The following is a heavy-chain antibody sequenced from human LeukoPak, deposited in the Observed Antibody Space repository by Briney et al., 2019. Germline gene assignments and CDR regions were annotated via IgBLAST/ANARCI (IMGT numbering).Heavy chain of an antibody. CDR3: AKDPLVRGATYDY. J-gene: IGHJ4*02. Sequence: GGSLRLSCAASGSTFNTHAMSWVRQAPGKGLEWVSAISGSGGKTYYADSVKGRFTISRDNSKNTLYLQMNSLRAEDTAVYYCAKDPLVRGATYDYWGQGTLVTVSS. CDR2: ISGSGGKT. D-gene: IGHD3-10*01. V-gene: IGHV3-23*01. CDR1: GSTFNTHA.